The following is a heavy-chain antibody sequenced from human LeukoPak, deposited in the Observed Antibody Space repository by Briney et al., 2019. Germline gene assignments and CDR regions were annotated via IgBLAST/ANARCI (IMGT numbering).Heavy chain of an antibody. Sequence: SETLSLTCTVSGGSMSSHYWSWIRQPPGKGLEWIGYTYYSGNTNCNPSLKSRVTISVDTSKNQFSLKVSSVTAADTAVYYCARVFHDSSGYPFDYWGQGTLVTVSS. CDR1: GGSMSSHY. J-gene: IGHJ4*02. CDR2: TYYSGNT. CDR3: ARVFHDSSGYPFDY. D-gene: IGHD3-22*01. V-gene: IGHV4-59*11.